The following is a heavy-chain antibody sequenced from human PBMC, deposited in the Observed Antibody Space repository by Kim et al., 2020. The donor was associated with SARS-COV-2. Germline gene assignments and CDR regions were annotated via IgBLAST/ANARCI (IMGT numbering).Heavy chain of an antibody. Sequence: GGSLRLSCAASGFTFSSYAMSWVRQAPGKGLEWVSAISGSGGSTYYADSVKGRFTISRDNFKNTLYLQMNSLRAEDTAVYYCAKDWAVLRYFDWLRGPPVIPTGLDAFDIWGQGTMVTVSS. D-gene: IGHD3-9*01. CDR3: AKDWAVLRYFDWLRGPPVIPTGLDAFDI. CDR2: ISGSGGST. CDR1: GFTFSSYA. V-gene: IGHV3-23*01. J-gene: IGHJ3*02.